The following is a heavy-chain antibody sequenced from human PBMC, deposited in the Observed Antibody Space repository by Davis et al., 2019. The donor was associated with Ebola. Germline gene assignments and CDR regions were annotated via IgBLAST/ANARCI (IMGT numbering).Heavy chain of an antibody. CDR2: ISSSGSTI. CDR1: GFTFSDYY. V-gene: IGHV3-11*04. J-gene: IGHJ6*02. Sequence: GGSLRLSCAASGFTFSDYYMSWIRQAPGKGLEWVSYISSSGSTIYYADSVKGRFTISRDNAKNSLYLQMNSLRDEDTAVYYCARVQITYYDFWSGYYTGGMDVWGQGTTVTVSS. CDR3: ARVQITYYDFWSGYYTGGMDV. D-gene: IGHD3-3*01.